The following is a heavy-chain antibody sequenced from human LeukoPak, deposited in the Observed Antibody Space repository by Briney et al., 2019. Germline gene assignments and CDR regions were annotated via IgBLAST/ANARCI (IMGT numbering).Heavy chain of an antibody. CDR3: AKSNGYGLVDI. CDR1: GGSISTGNYF. V-gene: IGHV4-39*07. J-gene: IGHJ3*02. Sequence: SETLSLTCTVSGGSISTGNYFWGWIRQPPGKGLEWIGSVYYSETYYNASLRGRVTISLDTSRNQFSLKLNSVTAADTAVYYCAKSNGYGLVDIWGQGTMVTVSS. D-gene: IGHD3-10*01. CDR2: VYYSET.